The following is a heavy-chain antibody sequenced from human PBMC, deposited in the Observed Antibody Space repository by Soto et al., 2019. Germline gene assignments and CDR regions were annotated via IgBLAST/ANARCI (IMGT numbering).Heavy chain of an antibody. CDR1: GFSLSTSGVG. J-gene: IGHJ6*02. CDR3: AHSPVRDYPYYYYYGMDV. D-gene: IGHD3-16*01. CDR2: IYWNDDK. V-gene: IGHV2-5*01. Sequence: QITLKESGPTLVKPTQTLTLTCTFSGFSLSTSGVGVGWIRQPPGKALEWLALIYWNDDKRYSPSLKSRLTITKDTSKNQVVLTMTSMDPVDTATYYCAHSPVRDYPYYYYYGMDVWGQGTTVTVSS.